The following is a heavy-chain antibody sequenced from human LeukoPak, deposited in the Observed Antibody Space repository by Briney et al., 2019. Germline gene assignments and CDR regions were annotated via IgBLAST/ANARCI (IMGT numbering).Heavy chain of an antibody. Sequence: PSETLSLTCTVSGGSISSSTYYWGWIRQPPGKGLEWIGSIYYSGSSYYNPSLNSRVTISVDTSKNQFSLKLNSVTAADTAVYYCARGGDYGDLRYFDYWGQGTLVTVSS. CDR3: ARGGDYGDLRYFDY. CDR2: IYYSGSS. D-gene: IGHD4-17*01. J-gene: IGHJ4*02. V-gene: IGHV4-39*07. CDR1: GGSISSSTYY.